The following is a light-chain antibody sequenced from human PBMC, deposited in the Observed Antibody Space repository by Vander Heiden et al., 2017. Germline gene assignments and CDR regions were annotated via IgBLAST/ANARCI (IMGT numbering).Light chain of an antibody. CDR2: RDA. CDR3: QVWDSSRAI. Sequence: SYALTQPVSVSVALGQTARITCGGNNIRTKIVHWYQQKPGQAPVLVIYRDANRPSGIPERFSGSNSGNTATLTISRAQAGDEDDYYCQVWDSSRAIFGGGTKVTGL. CDR1: NIRTKI. V-gene: IGLV3-9*01. J-gene: IGLJ2*01.